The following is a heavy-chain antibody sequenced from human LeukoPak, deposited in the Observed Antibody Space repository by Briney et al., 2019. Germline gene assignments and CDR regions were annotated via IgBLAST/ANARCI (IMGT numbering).Heavy chain of an antibody. CDR1: GGSISSSSYY. J-gene: IGHJ5*02. CDR2: IYYSGST. Sequence: KPSETLSLTCTVSGGSISSSSYYWGWIRQPPGKGLEWIGSIYYSGSTYYNPSLKSRVTISVDTSKNRFSLKLSSVTAADTAVYYCASTLWFGSGATGFDPWGQGTLVTVSS. CDR3: ASTLWFGSGATGFDP. V-gene: IGHV4-39*01. D-gene: IGHD3-10*01.